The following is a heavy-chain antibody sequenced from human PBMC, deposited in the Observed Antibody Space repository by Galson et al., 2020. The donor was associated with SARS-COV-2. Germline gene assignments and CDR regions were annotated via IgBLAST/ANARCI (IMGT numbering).Heavy chain of an antibody. CDR2: VKSKTSGGTT. J-gene: IGHJ4*02. V-gene: IGHV3-15*01. Sequence: GGSLRLSCAASGFTFNPAWMSWVRQAPGKGLEWIGLVKSKTSGGTTEYAAPVQGRFTILRDDSKATVHLQMNSLKTEDTAVYYCVADVAEAGYGEFDYWAQGNLVTVSS. CDR3: VADVAEAGYGEFDY. CDR1: GFTFNPAW. D-gene: IGHD6-19*01.